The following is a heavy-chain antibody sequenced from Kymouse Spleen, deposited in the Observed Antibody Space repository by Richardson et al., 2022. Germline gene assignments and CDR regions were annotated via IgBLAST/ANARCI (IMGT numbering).Heavy chain of an antibody. CDR1: GGSISSSSYY. Sequence: QLQLQESGPGLVKPSETLSLTCTVSGGSISSSSYYWGWIRQPPGKGLEWIGSIYYSGSTYYNPSLKSRVTISVDTSKNQFSLKLSSVTAADTAVYYCASRV*LELS*CF*YLGPRDNGHRLF. J-gene: IGHJ3*02. CDR2: IYYSGST. CDR3: ASRV*LELS*CF*Y. D-gene: IGHD1-7*01. V-gene: IGHV4-39*01.